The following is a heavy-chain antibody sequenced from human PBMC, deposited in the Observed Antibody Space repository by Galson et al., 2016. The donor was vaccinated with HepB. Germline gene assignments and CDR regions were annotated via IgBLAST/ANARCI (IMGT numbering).Heavy chain of an antibody. J-gene: IGHJ4*02. D-gene: IGHD6-19*01. CDR1: GFTFSTYW. V-gene: IGHV3-74*03. Sequence: SLRLSCAGSGFTFSTYWMHWVRQGPGKGLVWVSRIHSDGSAITYADSVRGRFTISRDNSKSTLYLQMNSLRAEDTAIYYCAKGRCSGRGCDYFDYWGQGTLVTVSS. CDR3: AKGRCSGRGCDYFDY. CDR2: IHSDGSAI.